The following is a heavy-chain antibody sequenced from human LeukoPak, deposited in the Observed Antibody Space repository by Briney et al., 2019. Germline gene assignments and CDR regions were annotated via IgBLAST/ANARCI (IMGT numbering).Heavy chain of an antibody. CDR3: AKDDDGHHHGVDH. V-gene: IGHV3-9*01. D-gene: IGHD4-17*01. CDR2: ISWNSGSI. J-gene: IGHJ4*02. Sequence: GGSLRLSCAASGFTFDDYAMHWVRQAPGKGLEWVSGISWNSGSIGYADSVKGRFTISRDNSMNTLYLQMSSLRADDTALYYCAKDDDGHHHGVDHWGQGTLVTVSS. CDR1: GFTFDDYA.